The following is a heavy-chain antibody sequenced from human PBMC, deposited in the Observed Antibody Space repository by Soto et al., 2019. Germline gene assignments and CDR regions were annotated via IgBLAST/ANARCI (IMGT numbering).Heavy chain of an antibody. Sequence: GGSLRLSCAASGFTFSSYWMSWVRQAPGKGLEWVANIKQDGSEKYYVDSVKGRFTISRDNAKNSLYLQMNSLRAEDTAVYYCARDSTGVDSSGWPDYWGQGTLVTVS. D-gene: IGHD6-19*01. J-gene: IGHJ4*02. CDR3: ARDSTGVDSSGWPDY. CDR2: IKQDGSEK. V-gene: IGHV3-7*01. CDR1: GFTFSSYW.